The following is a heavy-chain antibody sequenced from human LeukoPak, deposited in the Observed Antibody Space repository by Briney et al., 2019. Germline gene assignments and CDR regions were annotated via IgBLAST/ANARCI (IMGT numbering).Heavy chain of an antibody. CDR3: ARSTKTAAAGGDYNYFYYGMDV. CDR2: MYYSGST. J-gene: IGHJ6*02. CDR1: GGSISGYY. V-gene: IGHV4-59*08. D-gene: IGHD6-13*01. Sequence: PSETLSLICTVSGGSISGYYWSWIRQPPGRGLEWIAYMYYSGSTNYNPSLQSRVTISGDTSKNQFSLKLTSVTAADTAVYYCARSTKTAAAGGDYNYFYYGMDVWGQGTTVTVSS.